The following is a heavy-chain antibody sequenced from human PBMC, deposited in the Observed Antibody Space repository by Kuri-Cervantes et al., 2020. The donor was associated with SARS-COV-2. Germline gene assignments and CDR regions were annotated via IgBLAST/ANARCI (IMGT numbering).Heavy chain of an antibody. CDR2: IIPIFGTA. Sequence: SVKVSCKASGGTFISYAISWVRQAPGQGLEWMGGIIPIFGTANYAQKFQGRVTITADKSTSTAYMELSSLRSEDTAVYYCARVRETIFGGHGGKDAYYYYYGMDVWGQGTTVTVSS. CDR3: ARVRETIFGGHGGKDAYYYYYGMDV. J-gene: IGHJ6*02. V-gene: IGHV1-69*06. CDR1: GGTFISYA. D-gene: IGHD3-3*01.